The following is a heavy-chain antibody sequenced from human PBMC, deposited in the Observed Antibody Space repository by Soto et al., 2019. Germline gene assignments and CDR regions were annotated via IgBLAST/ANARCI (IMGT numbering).Heavy chain of an antibody. CDR1: GGSFSGYY. CDR2: INHSGST. CDR3: ARGHDYIWGSYRDFDY. Sequence: PSETLSLTCAVYGGSFSGYYWSWIRQPPGKGLEWIGEINHSGSTNYNPSLKSRVTISVDTSKNQFSLKLSSVTAADTAVYYCARGHDYIWGSYRDFDYWGQGTLVTVSS. J-gene: IGHJ4*02. D-gene: IGHD3-16*02. V-gene: IGHV4-34*01.